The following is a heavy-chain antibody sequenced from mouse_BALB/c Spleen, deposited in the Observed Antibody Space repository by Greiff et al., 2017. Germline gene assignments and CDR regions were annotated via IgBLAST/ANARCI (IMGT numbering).Heavy chain of an antibody. Sequence: QVQLKQSAAELARPGASVKMSCKASGYTFTSYTMHWVKQRPGQGLEWIGYINPSSGYTEYNQKFKDKTTLTADKSSSTDYMQLSSLTSEDSAVYYCARSDGNYPLDYWGQGTTLTVAS. CDR1: GYTFTSYT. CDR3: ARSDGNYPLDY. D-gene: IGHD2-1*01. V-gene: IGHV1-4*02. CDR2: INPSSGYT. J-gene: IGHJ2*01.